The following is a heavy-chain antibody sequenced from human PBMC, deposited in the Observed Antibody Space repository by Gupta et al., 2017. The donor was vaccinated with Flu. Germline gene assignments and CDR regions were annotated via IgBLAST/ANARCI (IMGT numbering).Heavy chain of an antibody. Sequence: SYSMTWVRQAPGKGLEWVSSISSSGTYIYYADSVKGRFTISRDNAKNSLYLQMNSLRAEDTAVYYCARDLGEYYDSSPDYWGQGILVTVSS. D-gene: IGHD3-22*01. CDR3: ARDLGEYYDSSPDY. CDR2: ISSSGTYI. V-gene: IGHV3-21*01. CDR1: SYS. J-gene: IGHJ4*02.